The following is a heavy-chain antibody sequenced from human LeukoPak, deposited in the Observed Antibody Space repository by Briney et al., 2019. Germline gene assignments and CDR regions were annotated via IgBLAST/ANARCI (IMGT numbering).Heavy chain of an antibody. Sequence: ASVKVSCKASGYTFTSYDINWVRQATGQGLEWMGWMNPNSGNTGYAQKFQGRVTMTRDTSTSTVYMELSSLRSEDTAVYYCARDFRGYCSGGSCYRTGNYFDYWGQGTLVTVSS. J-gene: IGHJ4*02. D-gene: IGHD2-15*01. CDR1: GYTFTSYD. V-gene: IGHV1-8*01. CDR3: ARDFRGYCSGGSCYRTGNYFDY. CDR2: MNPNSGNT.